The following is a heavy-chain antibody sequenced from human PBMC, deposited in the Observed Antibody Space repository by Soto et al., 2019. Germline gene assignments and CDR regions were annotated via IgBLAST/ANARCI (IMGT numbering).Heavy chain of an antibody. J-gene: IGHJ4*02. CDR1: GLTFATYS. V-gene: IGHV3-48*01. CDR3: ARDDGNGPDY. CDR2: ISSGSSTI. Sequence: PGGSLRLSCTASGLTFATYSMNWVRQAPGKGLEWVSYISSGSSTIYYADSVKGRFTSSRDNAKNSLYLQMNSLRAEDTAVYYCARDDGNGPDYWGQGTLVTVSS. D-gene: IGHD2-8*01.